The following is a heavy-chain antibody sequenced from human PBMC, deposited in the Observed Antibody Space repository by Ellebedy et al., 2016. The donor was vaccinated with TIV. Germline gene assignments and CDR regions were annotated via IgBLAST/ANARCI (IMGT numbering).Heavy chain of an antibody. CDR3: ARDGGAMTTVTTYDY. Sequence: AASVKVSCKASGYIFTNYDINWVRQATGQGLEWMGWISAYNGNTSYAQKLQGRATMTTDTSTSTAYMELRSLRSDDTAVYYCARDGGAMTTVTTYDYWGQGTLVIVSS. D-gene: IGHD4-11*01. J-gene: IGHJ4*02. V-gene: IGHV1-18*01. CDR1: GYIFTNYD. CDR2: ISAYNGNT.